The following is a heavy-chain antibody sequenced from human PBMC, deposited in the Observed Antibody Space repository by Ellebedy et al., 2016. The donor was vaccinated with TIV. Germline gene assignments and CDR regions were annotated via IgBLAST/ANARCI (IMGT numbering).Heavy chain of an antibody. CDR1: GFTFSSYT. D-gene: IGHD4-17*01. CDR3: AKKVPAPTTVPPNWYFDL. CDR2: ISGSSSYL. V-gene: IGHV3-21*01. Sequence: PGGSLRLSCAASGFTFSSYTMNWVRKAPGKGLEWVSSISGSSSYLYYADSVKGRFTISRDNAKNSMYLQMHSRRAEDTAVYYCAKKVPAPTTVPPNWYFDLWGRGTLVTVSS. J-gene: IGHJ2*01.